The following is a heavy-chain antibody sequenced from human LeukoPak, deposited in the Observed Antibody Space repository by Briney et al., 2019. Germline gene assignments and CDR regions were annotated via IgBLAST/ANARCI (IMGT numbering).Heavy chain of an antibody. CDR1: GFTFSSFP. CDR3: ARSLIPGRWYFDL. V-gene: IGHV3-30*04. CDR2: ISTDGSYK. D-gene: IGHD3-16*01. J-gene: IGHJ2*01. Sequence: GKSLRLSCAVSGFTFSSFPFHWVRQAPGKGLEWVAAISTDGSYKYHGDSVKGRFTISRDNPMNALYLQMNGLRPDDTAVYYCARSLIPGRWYFDLWGRGTLVTVSS.